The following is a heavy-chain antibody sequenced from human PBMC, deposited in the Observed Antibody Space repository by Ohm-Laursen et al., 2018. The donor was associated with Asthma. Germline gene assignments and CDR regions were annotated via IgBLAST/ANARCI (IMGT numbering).Heavy chain of an antibody. Sequence: TLSLTCSVSGDSISSGNNYWSWIRQLPGKGLEWIGYIYYSGITYSNPSLRSRVSISVDTSKNQFSLKLSSVTAADTALYFCARDGRLRGSFDYWGQGNLVTVSS. CDR1: GDSISSGNNY. J-gene: IGHJ4*02. CDR3: ARDGRLRGSFDY. CDR2: IYYSGIT. D-gene: IGHD3-10*01. V-gene: IGHV4-31*03.